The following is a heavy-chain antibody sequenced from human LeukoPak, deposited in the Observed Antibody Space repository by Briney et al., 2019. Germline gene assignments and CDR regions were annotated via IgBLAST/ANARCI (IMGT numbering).Heavy chain of an antibody. D-gene: IGHD2-8*02. CDR2: IVPDTGGV. J-gene: IGHJ4*02. CDR1: GYTFSDYY. CDR3: STEDKYCTGANCGKY. V-gene: IGHV1-2*02. Sequence: ASVKVSCKTSGYTFSDYYVHWVRQAPGQGLEWMGYIVPDTGGVDFDRRFQGRVTMTRDKATRTLYMELSNLRSDDTAVYYCSTEDKYCTGANCGKYWGQGTLVTASS.